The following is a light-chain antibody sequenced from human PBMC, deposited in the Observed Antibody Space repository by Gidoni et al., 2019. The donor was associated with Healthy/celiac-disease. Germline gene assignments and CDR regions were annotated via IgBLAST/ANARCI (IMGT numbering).Light chain of an antibody. J-gene: IGKJ5*01. CDR1: QSLLDSDDGNTY. V-gene: IGKV2-40*01. CDR3: MQRMEFPSIT. CDR2: TVS. Sequence: DIVMTQTPLSLPVTPGEPASISCRSSQSLLDSDDGNTYLDWYLQKPGQSPQLLIYTVSYRASGVPDRFSGSGSGTDFTLKISRVEAEDVGVYYCMQRMEFPSITFXQXTRLEIK.